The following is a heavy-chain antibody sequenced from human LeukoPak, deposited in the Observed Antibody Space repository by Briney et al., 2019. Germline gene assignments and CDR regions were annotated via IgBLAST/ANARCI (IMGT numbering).Heavy chain of an antibody. CDR1: GFNFDNFA. J-gene: IGHJ6*02. Sequence: PGGSLRLSCVVSGFNFDNFAMHWVRQPLGKGLEWVAVISHDARIKYYADSMKGRITISRDNSKNTLYLQMNSLRAEDTAVYYCARGTPSSSGWLYYGMDVWGQGTTVTVSS. V-gene: IGHV3-30*04. CDR2: ISHDARIK. D-gene: IGHD6-19*01. CDR3: ARGTPSSSGWLYYGMDV.